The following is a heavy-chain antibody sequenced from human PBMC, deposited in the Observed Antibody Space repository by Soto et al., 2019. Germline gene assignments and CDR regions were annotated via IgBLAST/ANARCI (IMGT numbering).Heavy chain of an antibody. CDR2: IYYSGST. CDR3: ARAPTIFGVVIPPTYGMGV. D-gene: IGHD3-3*01. V-gene: IGHV4-31*03. J-gene: IGHJ6*02. CDR1: GGSISSCGYY. Sequence: SETLSLTCTVSGGSISSCGYYWSWIRRHPGKGLEWIGYIYYSGSTYYNPSLKSRVTISVDTSKNQFSLKLSSVTAADTAVYYCARAPTIFGVVIPPTYGMGVWGQGTTVTVSS.